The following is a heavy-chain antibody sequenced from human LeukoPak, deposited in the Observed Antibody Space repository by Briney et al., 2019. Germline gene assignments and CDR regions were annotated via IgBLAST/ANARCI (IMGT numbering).Heavy chain of an antibody. CDR2: IYYSGTT. V-gene: IGHV4-39*07. Sequence: PSETLSLTCTMSGGSISSSPYHWGWIRQPPGKGLEWIGSIYYSGTTHYSPSLESRVTISVDTSKNQFSLKLASVTAADTAIYYCAKGAGGFSYYNWFDPWGQGTLVTVSS. D-gene: IGHD5-18*01. J-gene: IGHJ5*02. CDR1: GGSISSSPYH. CDR3: AKGAGGFSYYNWFDP.